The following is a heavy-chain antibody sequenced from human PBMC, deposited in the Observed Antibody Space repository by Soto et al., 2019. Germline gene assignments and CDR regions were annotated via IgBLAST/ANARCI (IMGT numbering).Heavy chain of an antibody. V-gene: IGHV3-21*01. CDR1: GFTFSSYS. Sequence: EVQLVESGGGLVKPGGSLRLSCAASGFTFSSYSMNWVRQAPGKGLEWVSSISSSSSYIYYADSVKGRFTISRDNAKNSLYLQMNSLRAEDTAVYYCARLWRLGAGFDYWGQGTLVTVSS. D-gene: IGHD6-13*01. J-gene: IGHJ4*02. CDR3: ARLWRLGAGFDY. CDR2: ISSSSSYI.